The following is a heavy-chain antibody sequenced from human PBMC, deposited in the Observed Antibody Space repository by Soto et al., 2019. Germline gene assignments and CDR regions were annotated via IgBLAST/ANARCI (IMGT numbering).Heavy chain of an antibody. CDR2: ISSGSKTI. Sequence: LGRSCAASGFTFSGYSVNWVRQSPGKGLEWVSYISSGSKTIYYAESVKGRFTVSRDNARNSQYLQMNSLRDEDTAVYYCAREDILGVRSFDYWGQGTLVTVSS. CDR1: GFTFSGYS. J-gene: IGHJ4*02. CDR3: AREDILGVRSFDY. V-gene: IGHV3-48*02. D-gene: IGHD3-9*01.